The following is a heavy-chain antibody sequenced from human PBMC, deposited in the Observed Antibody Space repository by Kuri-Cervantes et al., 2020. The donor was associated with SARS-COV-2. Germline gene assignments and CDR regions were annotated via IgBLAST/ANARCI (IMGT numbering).Heavy chain of an antibody. V-gene: IGHV4-61*02. Sequence: SETLSLTCTVSGGSISSGSYYWSRIRQPAGKGLEWIGRIYTSGSTNYNPSLKSRVTISVDTSKNQFSLKLSSVTAADTAVYYCARGIMITFGGVIAPYYFDYWGQGTLVTVSS. CDR3: ARGIMITFGGVIAPYYFDY. CDR2: IYTSGST. CDR1: GGSISSGSYY. D-gene: IGHD3-16*02. J-gene: IGHJ4*02.